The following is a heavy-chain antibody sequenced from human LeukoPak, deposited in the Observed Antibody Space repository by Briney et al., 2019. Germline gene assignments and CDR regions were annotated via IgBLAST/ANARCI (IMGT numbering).Heavy chain of an antibody. Sequence: GGSLRLACAASGFTLSSYAMTWVRQAPGKGLEWVSAFSATDGSTQYAESVEGRFTISGDNSKNTLFLQMNSLGAEDTALYYCARAKIAAAGTGAFDVWGQGTLVTVSS. D-gene: IGHD6-13*01. CDR2: FSATDGST. CDR1: GFTLSSYA. V-gene: IGHV3-23*01. CDR3: ARAKIAAAGTGAFDV. J-gene: IGHJ3*01.